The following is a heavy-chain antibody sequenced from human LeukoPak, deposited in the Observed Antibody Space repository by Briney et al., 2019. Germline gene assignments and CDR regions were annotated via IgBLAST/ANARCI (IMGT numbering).Heavy chain of an antibody. Sequence: GGSLRLSCAASGFTFSDYWMSWVRQAPGKGLEWVATINQDGSEKFYVDSVKGRFTIFRDNAKNSLYLQMSSLRAEDTAVYYCARDYGVAGLFDPWGQGTLVSVSS. J-gene: IGHJ5*02. CDR1: GFTFSDYW. D-gene: IGHD4-17*01. CDR3: ARDYGVAGLFDP. V-gene: IGHV3-7*03. CDR2: INQDGSEK.